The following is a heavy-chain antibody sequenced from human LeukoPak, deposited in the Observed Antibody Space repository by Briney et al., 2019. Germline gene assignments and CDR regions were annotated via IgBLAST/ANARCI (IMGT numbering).Heavy chain of an antibody. CDR3: ARRPGN. Sequence: GGSLRLSCVASGFAVGSNYMSWVRQAPGKGLEWVSLIYSGGAIRYADSVKGRFTISRDSSKNTLFLQMNDLTVEDTARYYCARRPGNWGQGILVTVSS. CDR1: GFAVGSNY. D-gene: IGHD1-14*01. CDR2: IYSGGAI. V-gene: IGHV3-53*01. J-gene: IGHJ4*02.